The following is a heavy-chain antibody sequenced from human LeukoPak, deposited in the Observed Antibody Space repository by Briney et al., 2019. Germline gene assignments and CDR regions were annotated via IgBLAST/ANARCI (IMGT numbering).Heavy chain of an antibody. V-gene: IGHV3-23*01. Sequence: PGGSLRLSCAASGFTFSSYAVTWVRQAQGKGLEWVSSITASGGSTYYGDSVKGRFTISRDNSKNALYLQMNSLRAEDTAVYFCARIYTTGRFYDYWGQGTLVTVSS. J-gene: IGHJ4*02. CDR3: ARIYTTGRFYDY. CDR2: ITASGGST. D-gene: IGHD1-1*01. CDR1: GFTFSSYA.